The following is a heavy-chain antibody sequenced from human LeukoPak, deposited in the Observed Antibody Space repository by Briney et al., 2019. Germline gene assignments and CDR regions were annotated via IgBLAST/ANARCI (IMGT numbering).Heavy chain of an antibody. Sequence: SETLSLTCTVSGGSISSITYYWGWIRQPPGKGLEWVGHMYYRGNTFYNPSLKSRVTISVDTSKNQFSLKLSSVTAADTAVYYCARVYYDFWSGWDFDYWGQGTPVTVSS. J-gene: IGHJ4*02. D-gene: IGHD3-3*01. V-gene: IGHV4-39*07. CDR1: GGSISSITYY. CDR3: ARVYYDFWSGWDFDY. CDR2: MYYRGNT.